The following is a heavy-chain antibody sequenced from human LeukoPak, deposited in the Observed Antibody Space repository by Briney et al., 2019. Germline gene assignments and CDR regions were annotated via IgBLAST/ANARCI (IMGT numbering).Heavy chain of an antibody. Sequence: SETLSLTCTVSGGSISSYYWSWIRQPPGKGREGIGYIYYSGSTNYNPSLKSRVTISVDTSKNQFSLKLSSVTAADTAVYCCAREVIGELGNWFDPWGQGTLVTVSS. J-gene: IGHJ5*02. CDR1: GGSISSYY. D-gene: IGHD3-10*01. V-gene: IGHV4-59*01. CDR2: IYYSGST. CDR3: AREVIGELGNWFDP.